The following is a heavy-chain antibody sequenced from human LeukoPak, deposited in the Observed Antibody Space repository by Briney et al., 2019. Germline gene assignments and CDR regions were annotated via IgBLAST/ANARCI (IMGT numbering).Heavy chain of an antibody. CDR2: IYYSGST. Sequence: SETLSLTCTVSGGSISSYYWSWIRQPPGKGLEWIGYIYYSGSTNYNPSLKSRVTISVDTSKNQFSLKLSSVTAADTAVYYCARVRLVYYYYYMDVWGKGTTVTVSS. V-gene: IGHV4-59*12. CDR3: ARVRLVYYYYYMDV. D-gene: IGHD6-19*01. J-gene: IGHJ6*03. CDR1: GGSISSYY.